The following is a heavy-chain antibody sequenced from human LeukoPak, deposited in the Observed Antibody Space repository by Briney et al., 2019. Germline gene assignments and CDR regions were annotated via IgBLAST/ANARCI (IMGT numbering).Heavy chain of an antibody. J-gene: IGHJ4*02. CDR2: INHSGST. CDR3: ARKGAGYSSSWYPTKYYFDY. V-gene: IGHV4-34*01. CDR1: GGSFSGYY. Sequence: SETLSLTCAVYGGSFSGYYWSWIRQPPGKGLEWIGEINHSGSTNYNPSLKSRVTISVDTSKNQFSLKLSSVTAADTAVYHCARKGAGYSSSWYPTKYYFDYWGQGTLVTVSS. D-gene: IGHD6-13*01.